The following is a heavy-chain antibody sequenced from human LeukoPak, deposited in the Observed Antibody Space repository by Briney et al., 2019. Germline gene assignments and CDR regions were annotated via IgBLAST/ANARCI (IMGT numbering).Heavy chain of an antibody. CDR1: GFTFSSYG. D-gene: IGHD2-15*01. CDR3: ARDCSGGSCYLDY. CDR2: IWYDGSNK. J-gene: IGHJ4*02. Sequence: PGGSLRLSCAASGFTFSSYGMHWVRQAPGKGLEWVAVIWYDGSNKYYADSVKGRFTISRDNSKNTLYLQMNSLRAEDTAAYYCARDCSGGSCYLDYWGQGTLVTVSS. V-gene: IGHV3-33*01.